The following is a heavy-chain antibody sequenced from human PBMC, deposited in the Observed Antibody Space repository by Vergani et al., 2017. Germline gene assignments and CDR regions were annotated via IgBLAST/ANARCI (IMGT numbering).Heavy chain of an antibody. CDR3: ARVPPLTGFFDY. CDR1: GYTFTAHY. CDR2: ISPDGFST. D-gene: IGHD3-9*01. J-gene: IGHJ4*02. V-gene: IGHV1-46*03. Sequence: QVQLVQSGAEVGKPGASVKISCKASGYTFTAHYIHWVRQAPEQGLEWVGVISPDGFSTFYAQKFQGRVTITRDTSTSTVYVEVTSLRSDDTAVYYCARVPPLTGFFDYWGQGTLVTVSS.